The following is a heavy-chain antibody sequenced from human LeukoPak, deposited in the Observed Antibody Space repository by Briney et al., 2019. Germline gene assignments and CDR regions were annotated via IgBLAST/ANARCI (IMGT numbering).Heavy chain of an antibody. J-gene: IGHJ4*02. D-gene: IGHD3-9*01. Sequence: GGSLRLSCAASGFTFSSYGMHWVRQAPGKGLEWVAVISYDGSNKYYADSVKGRFTISRDNSKNTLYLQMNSLRAEDTAVYYCAKAGGGLTGYSAGPSDYWGQGTLVTVSS. CDR2: ISYDGSNK. V-gene: IGHV3-30*18. CDR1: GFTFSSYG. CDR3: AKAGGGLTGYSAGPSDY.